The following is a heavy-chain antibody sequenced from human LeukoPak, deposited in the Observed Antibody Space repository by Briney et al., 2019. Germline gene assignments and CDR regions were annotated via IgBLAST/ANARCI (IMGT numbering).Heavy chain of an antibody. CDR1: GGSFSGYY. CDR2: INHSGST. Sequence: PSETLSLTCAVYGGSFSGYYWSWIRQPPGKGLEWIGEINHSGSTNYNPSLKSRVTISVDTSKNQFSLKLSSVTAADTAVYYCARGYGYSYGYGLAFDIWGQGTMVTVSS. J-gene: IGHJ3*02. D-gene: IGHD5-18*01. CDR3: ARGYGYSYGYGLAFDI. V-gene: IGHV4-34*01.